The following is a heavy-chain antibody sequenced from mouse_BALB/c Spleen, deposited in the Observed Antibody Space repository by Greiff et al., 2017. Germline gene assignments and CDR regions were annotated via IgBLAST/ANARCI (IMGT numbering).Heavy chain of an antibody. J-gene: IGHJ3*01. Sequence: VKLMESGPGLVAPSQSLSITCTVSGFSLTSYGVHWVRQPPGKGLEWLGVIWAGGSTNYNSALMSRLSISKDNSKSQVFLKMNSLQTDDTAMYYCARALSTASFAYWGQGTLVTVSA. V-gene: IGHV2-9*02. CDR3: ARALSTASFAY. CDR1: GFSLTSYG. CDR2: IWAGGST. D-gene: IGHD1-2*01.